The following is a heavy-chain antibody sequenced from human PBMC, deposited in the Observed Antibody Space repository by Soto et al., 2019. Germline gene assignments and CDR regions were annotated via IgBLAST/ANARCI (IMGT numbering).Heavy chain of an antibody. V-gene: IGHV3-23*01. J-gene: IGHJ4*02. CDR1: GFTFSSYA. D-gene: IGHD6-19*01. CDR3: AKGSTQIAVPGNPNFDY. Sequence: GGSLRLSCAASGFTFSSYAMSWVRQAPGKGLEWVSAISGSGGSTYYADSVKGRFTISRDNSKNTLYLQMNSLRAEDTAVYYCAKGSTQIAVPGNPNFDYWGQGTLVTVSS. CDR2: ISGSGGST.